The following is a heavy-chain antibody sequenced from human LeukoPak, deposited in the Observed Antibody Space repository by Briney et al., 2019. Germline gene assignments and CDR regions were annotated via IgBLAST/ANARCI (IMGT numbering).Heavy chain of an antibody. CDR2: ISTSGSTP. CDR3: ARPDRSGYSLDY. D-gene: IGHD3-22*01. CDR1: GFAFSNYE. J-gene: IGHJ4*02. Sequence: GGSLRLSCVASGFAFSNYEMYWVRQAPGKGLECISYISTSGSTPFYAGSVKGRFTISRDSAKNSLYLQMKSLRAEDTAVYYCARPDRSGYSLDYWGQGTLVTVSS. V-gene: IGHV3-48*03.